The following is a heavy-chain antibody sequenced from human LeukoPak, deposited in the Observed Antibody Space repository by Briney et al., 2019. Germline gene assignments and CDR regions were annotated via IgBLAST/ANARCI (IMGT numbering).Heavy chain of an antibody. D-gene: IGHD6-19*01. CDR2: IYHSGST. Sequence: SETLSLTCTVSAGSISSSSYSWGWIRQPPGTGLEWIGEIYHSGSTNYNPSLKSRVTISVDKSKNQFSLKLSSVTAADTAVYYCARDNEQWPPRGWFDPWGQGTLVTVSS. CDR3: ARDNEQWPPRGWFDP. CDR1: AGSISSSSYS. J-gene: IGHJ5*02. V-gene: IGHV4-39*07.